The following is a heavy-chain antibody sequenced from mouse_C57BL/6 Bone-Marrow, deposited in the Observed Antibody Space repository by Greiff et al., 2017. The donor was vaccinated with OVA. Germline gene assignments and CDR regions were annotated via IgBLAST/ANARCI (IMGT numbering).Heavy chain of an antibody. J-gene: IGHJ2*01. CDR3: ARTNYGSVLFDY. D-gene: IGHD1-1*01. CDR2: ISSGGSYT. CDR1: GFTFSSYG. Sequence: VQLQQSGGDLVKPGGSLKLSCAASGFTFSSYGMSWVRQTPDKRLEWVATISSGGSYTYYPDSVKGRFTISRDNAKNTLYLQMSSLKSEDTAMYYCARTNYGSVLFDYWGQGTTLTVSS. V-gene: IGHV5-6*01.